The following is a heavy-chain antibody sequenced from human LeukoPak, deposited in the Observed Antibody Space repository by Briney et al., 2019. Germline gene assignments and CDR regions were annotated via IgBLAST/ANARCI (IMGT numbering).Heavy chain of an antibody. J-gene: IGHJ4*02. CDR1: GGSISSYY. V-gene: IGHV3-23*01. CDR2: ISGSGGST. D-gene: IGHD3-22*01. CDR3: AKVEEVVVITY. Sequence: PSETLSLTCTVSGGSISSYYWSWIRQPPGKGLEWVSAISGSGGSTYYADSVKGRFTISRDNSKNTLYLQMNSLRAEDTAVYYCAKVEEVVVITYWGQGTLVTVSS.